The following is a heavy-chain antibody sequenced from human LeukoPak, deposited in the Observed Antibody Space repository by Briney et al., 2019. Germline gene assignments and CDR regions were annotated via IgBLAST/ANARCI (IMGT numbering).Heavy chain of an antibody. V-gene: IGHV1-8*01. J-gene: IGHJ6*02. CDR2: MNPNSGNT. D-gene: IGHD3-10*01. Sequence: GASVKVSCKASGYTFTSYDINWVRQAPGQGLEWMGWMNPNSGNTGYAQKFQGRVTMTRNTSISTAYMELSTLRSEDTAVYYCARFLSSMVRGVRYYYGMDVWGQETTVTVSS. CDR1: GYTFTSYD. CDR3: ARFLSSMVRGVRYYYGMDV.